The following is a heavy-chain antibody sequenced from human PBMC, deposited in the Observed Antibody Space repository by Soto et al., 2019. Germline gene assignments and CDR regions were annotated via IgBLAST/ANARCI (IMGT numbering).Heavy chain of an antibody. D-gene: IGHD3-3*01. V-gene: IGHV4-31*03. CDR3: ARDFWSGYGYFVY. CDR1: GASISSGGPY. J-gene: IGHJ4*02. Sequence: QVQLQESGPGLVKPSQTLSLTCTVSGASISSGGPYWSWIRQHPGQGLEWIGYIYYSGTTYYNPSLKSRVTISVDTAKNHISLRMSSVTAADTAVYYCARDFWSGYGYFVYWGQGTLVTVSS. CDR2: IYYSGTT.